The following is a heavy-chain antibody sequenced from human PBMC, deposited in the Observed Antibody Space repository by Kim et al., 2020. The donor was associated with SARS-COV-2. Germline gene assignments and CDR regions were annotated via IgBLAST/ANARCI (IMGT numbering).Heavy chain of an antibody. Sequence: SETLSLTCTVSGGSISSSSYYWGWIRQPPGKGLEWIGSIYYSGSTYYNPSLKSRVTISVDTSKNQFSLKLSSVTAADTAVYYCARLASYGYDWYFDLWGRGTLVTVSS. CDR2: IYYSGST. V-gene: IGHV4-39*01. CDR3: ARLASYGYDWYFDL. CDR1: GGSISSSSYY. D-gene: IGHD5-18*01. J-gene: IGHJ2*01.